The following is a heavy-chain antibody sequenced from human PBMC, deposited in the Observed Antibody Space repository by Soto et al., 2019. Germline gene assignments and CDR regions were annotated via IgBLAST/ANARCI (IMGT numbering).Heavy chain of an antibody. D-gene: IGHD2-15*01. CDR1: GYTFTSYG. CDR2: ISAYNGNT. CDR3: ARVGPLWYCSGGSCLIENWFDP. J-gene: IGHJ5*02. V-gene: IGHV1-18*01. Sequence: ASVKVSCKASGYTFTSYGISWVRQAPGQGLEWMGWISAYNGNTNYAQKLQGRVTMTTDTSTSTAYMELRSLRSDDTAVYYCARVGPLWYCSGGSCLIENWFDPWGQGTLVTVSS.